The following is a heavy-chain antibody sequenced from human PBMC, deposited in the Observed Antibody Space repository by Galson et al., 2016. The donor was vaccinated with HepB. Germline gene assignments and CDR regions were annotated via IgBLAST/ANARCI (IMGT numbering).Heavy chain of an antibody. D-gene: IGHD6-19*01. J-gene: IGHJ4*02. CDR1: GLTFSSYW. Sequence: SLRLSCAASGLTFSSYWMTWVRQAPGRGLEWVAIMRQHGTNIDYVDSVKGRFTISGGNTKDSLDLQMSSLRVEDTAVYYCVTKADYRGWVDFWGQGTLVTVSS. V-gene: IGHV3-7*03. CDR3: VTKADYRGWVDF. CDR2: MRQHGTNI.